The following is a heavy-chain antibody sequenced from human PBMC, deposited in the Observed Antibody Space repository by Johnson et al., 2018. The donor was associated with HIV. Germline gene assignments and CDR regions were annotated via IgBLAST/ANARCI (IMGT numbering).Heavy chain of an antibody. CDR3: ARQFRSVGAPDAFDI. J-gene: IGHJ3*02. CDR1: GFTFNSYA. Sequence: VQLVESGGGVVQSGRSLRLSCAASGFTFNSYAMHWVRQAPGKGLEWVALTSYDGSNKYYADSVKGRFSISRDTSTNTLYLQMNSLKTEDTAVYYCARQFRSVGAPDAFDIWGQGTMVTVSS. D-gene: IGHD1-26*01. CDR2: TSYDGSNK. V-gene: IGHV3-30*04.